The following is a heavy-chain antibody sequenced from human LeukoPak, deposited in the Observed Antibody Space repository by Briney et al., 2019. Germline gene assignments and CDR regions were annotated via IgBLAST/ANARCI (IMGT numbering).Heavy chain of an antibody. CDR1: GFTFSSYS. CDR3: ARSAELGYCSSTSCYAYSSGVDY. D-gene: IGHD2-2*01. J-gene: IGHJ4*02. CDR2: ISSSSSYI. V-gene: IGHV3-21*01. Sequence: GGSLRLSCAASGFTFSSYSMNWVRQAPGKGLEWVSSISSSSSYIYYADSVKGRLTISRDNAKNSLYLQMNSLRAEDTAVYYCARSAELGYCSSTSCYAYSSGVDYWGQGTLVTVSS.